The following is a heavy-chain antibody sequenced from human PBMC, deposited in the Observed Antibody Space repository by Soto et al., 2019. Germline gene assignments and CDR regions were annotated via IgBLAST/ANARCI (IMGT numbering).Heavy chain of an antibody. V-gene: IGHV4-34*01. CDR3: ERDKITGLFDY. D-gene: IGHD1-1*01. J-gene: IGHJ4*02. CDR1: GLSFSGYY. Sequence: PAETLSLTCAAYGLSFSGYYLTWIRQPPGKGLEWIEEINHSGSTNYNPSLKSRVTISVDKSKNHLSLKLTSLKAEDTTVKYCERDKITGLFDYWGQGTLVTVSS. CDR2: INHSGST.